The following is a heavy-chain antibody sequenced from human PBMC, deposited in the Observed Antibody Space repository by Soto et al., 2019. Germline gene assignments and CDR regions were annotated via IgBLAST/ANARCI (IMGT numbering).Heavy chain of an antibody. J-gene: IGHJ6*02. CDR3: ARNRDIVVVPAAIFRAHYYYGMDV. D-gene: IGHD2-2*01. V-gene: IGHV1-69*01. Sequence: QVQLVQSGAEVKKPGSSVKVSCKASGGTFSSYAISWVRQAPGQGLEWMGGIIPIFGTANYAQKFQGRGTITADESTSTAYMELSSLRSEDTAVYYCARNRDIVVVPAAIFRAHYYYGMDVWGQGTTVTVSS. CDR1: GGTFSSYA. CDR2: IIPIFGTA.